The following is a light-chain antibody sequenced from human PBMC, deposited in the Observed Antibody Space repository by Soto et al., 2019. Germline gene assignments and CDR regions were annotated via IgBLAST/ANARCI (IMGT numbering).Light chain of an antibody. J-gene: IGKJ4*01. V-gene: IGKV2-28*01. CDR3: AQRLATPFT. CDR1: RNLLHSNGYYY. CDR2: LGS. Sequence: EIVLTQSPLSLPVTPGEPASISCRSSRNLLHSNGYYYLDWYLQKPGQSPQLLIYLGSNRASGVPDRFSGSGSGTDFTLTISRVEAEDVGVYFCAQRLATPFTFGGGTKVDMK.